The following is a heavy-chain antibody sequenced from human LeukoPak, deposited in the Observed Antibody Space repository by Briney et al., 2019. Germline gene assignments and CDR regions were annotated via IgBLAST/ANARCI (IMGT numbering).Heavy chain of an antibody. CDR2: INHSGTT. V-gene: IGHV4-4*02. J-gene: IGHJ4*02. CDR3: ARDVPGSGLNLDY. D-gene: IGHD3-10*01. CDR1: GGSVSSTYW. Sequence: SETLSLTCAVAGGSVSSTYWWTWVRQPPGKGLEWIGEINHSGTTHYNPSLEGRVTISLDKSKNQFSLRVTSVTAADTAVCYCARDVPGSGLNLDYWGQGTLVAVSS.